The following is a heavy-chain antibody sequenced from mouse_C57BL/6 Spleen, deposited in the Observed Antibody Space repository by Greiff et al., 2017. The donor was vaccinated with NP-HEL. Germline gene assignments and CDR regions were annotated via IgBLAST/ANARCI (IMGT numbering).Heavy chain of an antibody. Sequence: VQLQQPGAELVRPGSSVKLSCKASGYTFTSYWMHWVKQRPIQGLEWIGNIDPSDSETHYNQKFKDKATLTVDKSSSTAYMQLSSLTSEDSAVYYCARGVYYDYDDGAWFAYWGQGTLVTVSA. CDR3: ARGVYYDYDDGAWFAY. CDR1: GYTFTSYW. J-gene: IGHJ3*01. D-gene: IGHD2-4*01. CDR2: IDPSDSET. V-gene: IGHV1-52*01.